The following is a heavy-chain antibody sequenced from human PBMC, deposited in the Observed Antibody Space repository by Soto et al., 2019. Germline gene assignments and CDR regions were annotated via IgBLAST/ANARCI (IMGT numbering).Heavy chain of an antibody. CDR3: ARVALNGSGNH. D-gene: IGHD2-8*01. Sequence: SVEVSCMVSRDTFTAQALTWVRQAPGQGLEWIGGIIPVFGKPSYAQNFQGRVTITADRSTTDESTSTAYMELSSLKSDDTAVYYCARVALNGSGNHWGQGTLVTVSS. J-gene: IGHJ5*02. CDR1: RDTFTAQA. CDR2: IIPVFGKP. V-gene: IGHV1-69*13.